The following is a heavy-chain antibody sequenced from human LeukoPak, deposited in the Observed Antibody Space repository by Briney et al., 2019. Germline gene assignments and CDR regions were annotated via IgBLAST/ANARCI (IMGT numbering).Heavy chain of an antibody. D-gene: IGHD3-9*01. CDR1: GFTFSSYA. CDR3: AKSYWGYDILTGYSPLDY. V-gene: IGHV3-23*01. CDR2: ISGSGGST. Sequence: GGSLRLSCAASGFTFSSYAMSWVRQAPGKGLEWVSAISGSGGSTYYADSVKGRFTISRDNSKNTLYLQMNSLRAEDTAVYCCAKSYWGYDILTGYSPLDYWGQGTLVTVSA. J-gene: IGHJ4*02.